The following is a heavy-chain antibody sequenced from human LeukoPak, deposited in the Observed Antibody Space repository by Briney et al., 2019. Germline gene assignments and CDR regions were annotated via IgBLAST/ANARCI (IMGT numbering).Heavy chain of an antibody. CDR3: ARSADIKGSGWYALYYYYGMDV. V-gene: IGHV3-48*03. CDR1: GFTFSSYE. CDR2: ISSSGSTI. J-gene: IGHJ6*02. D-gene: IGHD6-19*01. Sequence: GGSLRLSCAASGFTFSSYEMNWVRQAPGKGLEWVSYISSSGSTIYYADSVKGRFTISRDNAKNSLYLQMNSLRAEDTAVYYCARSADIKGSGWYALYYYYGMDVWGQGTTVTVSS.